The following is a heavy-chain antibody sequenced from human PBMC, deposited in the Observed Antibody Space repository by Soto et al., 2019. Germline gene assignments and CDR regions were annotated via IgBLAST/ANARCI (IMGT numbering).Heavy chain of an antibody. Sequence: QVQLQESGPGLVKPSQTLSLTCTVSGGSISSGGYYWSWIRQHPGKGLEWIGYIYYSGSTYYNPSLKSRVTITVVTSKNQFPLKLSSVTAADTAVYYCAGDFNGGSGDPSGYFDLWGRGTLVTVSS. V-gene: IGHV4-31*03. CDR2: IYYSGST. J-gene: IGHJ2*01. CDR3: AGDFNGGSGDPSGYFDL. D-gene: IGHD6-19*01. CDR1: GGSISSGGYY.